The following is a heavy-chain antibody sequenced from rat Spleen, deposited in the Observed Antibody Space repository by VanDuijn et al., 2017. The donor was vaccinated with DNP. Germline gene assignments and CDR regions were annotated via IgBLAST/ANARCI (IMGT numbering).Heavy chain of an antibody. V-gene: IGHV5S10*01. CDR2: IIYDGSST. CDR1: GFTFSDYN. Sequence: EVQLVESGGGLVQPGRSLKLSCAASGFTFSDYNMAWVRQAPKKGLEWVATIIYDGSSTFFRDSVKGRFTISRDNAKSILYLQRDSLRSEDSATYYCAVQLGVFDYWGHGVMVTVSS. D-gene: IGHD5-1*01. J-gene: IGHJ2*01. CDR3: AVQLGVFDY.